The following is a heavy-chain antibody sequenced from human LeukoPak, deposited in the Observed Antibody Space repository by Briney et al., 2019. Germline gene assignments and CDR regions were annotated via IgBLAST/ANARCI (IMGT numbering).Heavy chain of an antibody. CDR1: GGTFSSYA. Sequence: ASVKVSCKASGGTFSSYAISWVRQAPGQGLEWMGWISAYNGNTNYAQKLQGRVTMTTDTSTSTAYMELRSLRSDDTAVYYCARLGRDDSLEDYYGMDVWGQGTTVTVSS. V-gene: IGHV1-18*01. J-gene: IGHJ6*02. CDR2: ISAYNGNT. D-gene: IGHD3-22*01. CDR3: ARLGRDDSLEDYYGMDV.